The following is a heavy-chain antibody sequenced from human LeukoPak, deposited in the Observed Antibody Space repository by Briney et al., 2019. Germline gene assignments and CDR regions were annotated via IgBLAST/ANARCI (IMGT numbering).Heavy chain of an antibody. CDR1: GFTFSSYA. CDR3: ARVPQQNYYGSGSYLQTNWFDP. D-gene: IGHD3-10*01. J-gene: IGHJ5*02. Sequence: GRSLRLSCAASGFTFSSYAMHWVRQAPGQGLEWMGWINPNSGGTNYAQKFQGRVTMTRDTSISTAYMELSRLRSDDTAVYYCARVPQQNYYGSGSYLQTNWFDPWGQGTLVTVSS. CDR2: INPNSGGT. V-gene: IGHV1-2*02.